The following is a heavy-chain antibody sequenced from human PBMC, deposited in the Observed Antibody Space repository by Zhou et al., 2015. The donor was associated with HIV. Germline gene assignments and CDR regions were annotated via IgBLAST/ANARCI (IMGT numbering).Heavy chain of an antibody. CDR1: GGTFSSYA. V-gene: IGHV1-69*06. J-gene: IGHJ3*02. Sequence: QVQLVQSGAEVKKPGSSVKVSCKASGGTFSSYAISWVRQAPGQGLEWMGGIIPIFGTANYAQKFQGRVTITADKSTSTAYMELSSLRSEDTAVYYCARVAPFRVRSDDAFDIWGQGTMVTVSS. CDR3: ARVAPFRVRSDDAFDI. CDR2: IIPIFGTA. D-gene: IGHD3-16*01.